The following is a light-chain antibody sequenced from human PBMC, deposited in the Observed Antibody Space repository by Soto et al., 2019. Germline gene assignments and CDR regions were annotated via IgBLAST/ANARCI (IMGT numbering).Light chain of an antibody. Sequence: EIVLTQSPGTLSLSPGERATLSCRASQSVSNYLAWYQRKPGQAPRLLIYGASSRATGIPDRFSGSGSGTDFTLTISRLEPEDFAVYYCHQYDGSPQTFGQRTKVDIK. V-gene: IGKV3-20*01. J-gene: IGKJ1*01. CDR2: GAS. CDR3: HQYDGSPQT. CDR1: QSVSNY.